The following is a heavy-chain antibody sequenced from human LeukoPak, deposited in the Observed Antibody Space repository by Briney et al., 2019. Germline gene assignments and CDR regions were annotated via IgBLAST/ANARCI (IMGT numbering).Heavy chain of an antibody. CDR2: IYYSGIS. V-gene: IGHV4-61*01. Sequence: PSETLSLTCTVSGGSVSSGSYYWSWIRQPPGKGLEWIGYIYYSGISNYNPSLKSRVTMSVDMSKNQFSLKLSAVTAADTAIYYCAREEVGASSGGYWGQGTLVTVSS. CDR3: AREEVGASSGGY. J-gene: IGHJ4*02. D-gene: IGHD1-26*01. CDR1: GGSVSSGSYY.